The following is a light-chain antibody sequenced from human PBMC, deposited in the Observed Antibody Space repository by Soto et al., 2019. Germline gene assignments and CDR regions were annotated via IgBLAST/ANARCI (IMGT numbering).Light chain of an antibody. Sequence: EIVMTQSPATLSVSPGETATLSCRASQSVGSNLAWYQQKPGQAPRLLIYDASTRATGIAARFRGTGYGTEFTPTISSLQAEDFVVSYCQQYHHWPTLTFGGGSKVDIK. CDR2: DAS. V-gene: IGKV3D-15*01. J-gene: IGKJ4*01. CDR3: QQYHHWPTLT. CDR1: QSVGSN.